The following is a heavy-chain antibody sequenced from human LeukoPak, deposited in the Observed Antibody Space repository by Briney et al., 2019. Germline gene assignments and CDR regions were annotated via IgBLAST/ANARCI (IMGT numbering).Heavy chain of an antibody. CDR3: ARVGGWNDGDWFDP. J-gene: IGHJ5*02. CDR1: GGSISSYR. CDR2: IYYSGST. V-gene: IGHV4-59*01. Sequence: SETLSLTCNVSGGSISSYRWSWIRQPPGKGLEWIGYIYYSGSTNYNPSLKSRVTISVDTSKNQFSLKLSSVTAADTAVYYCARVGGWNDGDWFDPWGQGTLVTVS. D-gene: IGHD1-1*01.